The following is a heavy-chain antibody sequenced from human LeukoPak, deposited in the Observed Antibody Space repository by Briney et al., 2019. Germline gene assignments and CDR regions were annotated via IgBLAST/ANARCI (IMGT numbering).Heavy chain of an antibody. D-gene: IGHD4-17*01. CDR2: IYYSGST. V-gene: IGHV4-30-4*01. Sequence: PSETLSLTCTVSGGSISSGDYYWSWIRQPPGKGLEWIGYIYYSGSTYYNPSLKSRVTISVDTSKNQFSLKLSSVTAADTAVYYCARRLRHKPTHDAFDIWGQGTMVTVSS. CDR3: ARRLRHKPTHDAFDI. J-gene: IGHJ3*02. CDR1: GGSISSGDYY.